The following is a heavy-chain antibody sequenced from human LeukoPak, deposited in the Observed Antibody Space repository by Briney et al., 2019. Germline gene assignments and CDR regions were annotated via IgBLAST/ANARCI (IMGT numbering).Heavy chain of an antibody. Sequence: GGSLRLSCAASGFIVRSYAMTWVRQAPGKGLEWVASISGSGTTPYYAHSVEGRFTVSRDNAKNTLYLQMDTLRAEDTAVYYCLRRGVFDYWGQGILVTVSS. CDR1: GFIVRSYA. J-gene: IGHJ4*02. D-gene: IGHD2-8*01. CDR3: LRRGVFDY. CDR2: ISGSGTTP. V-gene: IGHV3-23*01.